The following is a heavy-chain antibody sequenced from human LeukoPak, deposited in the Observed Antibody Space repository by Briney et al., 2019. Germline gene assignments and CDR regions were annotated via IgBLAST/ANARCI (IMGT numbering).Heavy chain of an antibody. CDR3: AREILVGAQFDY. Sequence: PSETLSLTCTVSGASISSYSWSWIRQPAGKGLEWIGRIYSSGSTNYNPSLKSRVTMSADTSKNHFSLKLSSVTAADTAVYYCAREILVGAQFDYWGQGTLVTVSS. CDR2: IYSSGST. D-gene: IGHD2-8*02. J-gene: IGHJ4*02. CDR1: GASISSYS. V-gene: IGHV4-4*07.